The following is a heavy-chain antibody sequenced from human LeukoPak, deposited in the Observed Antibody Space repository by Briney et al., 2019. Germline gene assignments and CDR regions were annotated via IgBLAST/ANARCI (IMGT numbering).Heavy chain of an antibody. CDR3: AKGSLIRGGTLFDY. CDR1: GFTFSSYG. CDR2: ISGSGGST. J-gene: IGHJ4*01. Sequence: GGSLRLSCAASGFTFSSYGMSWVRQAPGKGLGWVSAISGSGGSTYYADSVKGRFTISRDNSKNTLYLQMNSLRAEDTAVYYCAKGSLIRGGTLFDYWGHGTLVTVSS. D-gene: IGHD1-26*01. V-gene: IGHV3-23*01.